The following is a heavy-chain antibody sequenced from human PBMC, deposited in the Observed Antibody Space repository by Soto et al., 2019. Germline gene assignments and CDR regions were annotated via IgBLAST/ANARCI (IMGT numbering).Heavy chain of an antibody. Sequence: PGGSLRLSCAASGFTFSSYAMSWVRQAPGKGLEWVSAISGSGGSTYYADSVKGRFTISRDNSKNTLYLQMNSLRAEDTAVYYCAKDPFGAFDWLRNGWYDPWGQGTLVTVSS. J-gene: IGHJ5*02. CDR2: ISGSGGST. CDR3: AKDPFGAFDWLRNGWYDP. V-gene: IGHV3-23*01. CDR1: GFTFSSYA. D-gene: IGHD3-9*01.